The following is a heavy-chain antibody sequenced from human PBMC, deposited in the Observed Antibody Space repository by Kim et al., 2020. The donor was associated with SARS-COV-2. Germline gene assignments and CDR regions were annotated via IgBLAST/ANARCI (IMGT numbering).Heavy chain of an antibody. CDR1: GFTFSSYA. D-gene: IGHD6-6*01. J-gene: IGHJ4*02. CDR2: IWFDGSIK. CDR3: ARYRDIAARPSGY. V-gene: IGHV3-33*01. Sequence: GGSLRLSCAASGFTFSSYAMHWVRQAPGKGLEWVAVIWFDGSIKYYADSVKGRFTISRYNSNNTLYLHINSLRAEDTAGYYCARYRDIAARPSGYWGQGT.